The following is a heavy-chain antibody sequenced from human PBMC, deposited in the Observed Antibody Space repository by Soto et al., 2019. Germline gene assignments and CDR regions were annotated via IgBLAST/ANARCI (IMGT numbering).Heavy chain of an antibody. D-gene: IGHD2-15*01. CDR2: INPNNVGT. J-gene: IGHJ4*02. V-gene: IGHV1-2*07. Sequence: QVHLVQSVPEVKKPGASVKVSCKASGYTFTGNSLHWVRQAPGQGLEWMGWINPNNVGTNYAHNVRGGVTMHRDTSLSTASMDLSMLKSDDQACYYGAIQRSGVVYWGQGPQVTVSS. CDR3: AIQRSGVVY. CDR1: GYTFTGNS.